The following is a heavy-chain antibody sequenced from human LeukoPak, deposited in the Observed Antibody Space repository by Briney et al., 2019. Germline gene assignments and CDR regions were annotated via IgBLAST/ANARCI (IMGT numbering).Heavy chain of an antibody. CDR1: GGSFSGYY. CDR2: INHSGST. J-gene: IGHJ4*02. V-gene: IGHV4-34*01. Sequence: PSETLSLTCAVYGGSFSGYYWSWIRQPPGKGLEWIGEINHSGSTNYNPSHKSRVTISVDTSKNQFSLKLSSVTAADTAVYYCARHAGFGELLLRYWGQGTLVTVSS. CDR3: ARHAGFGELLLRY. D-gene: IGHD3-10*01.